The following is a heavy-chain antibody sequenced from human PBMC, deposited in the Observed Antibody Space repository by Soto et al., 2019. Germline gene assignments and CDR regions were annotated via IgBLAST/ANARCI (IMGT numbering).Heavy chain of an antibody. D-gene: IGHD6-13*01. Sequence: SETRSLTCAVSGGSISSGGYSWSWIRQPPGKGLEWIGYIYHSGSTYYNPSLKSRVTISVDRSKNQFSLKLNSVTAADTAVYYCARVIAATDTISVWFDPWGQGTLVTVSS. CDR3: ARVIAATDTISVWFDP. CDR1: GGSISSGGYS. V-gene: IGHV4-30-2*01. CDR2: IYHSGST. J-gene: IGHJ5*02.